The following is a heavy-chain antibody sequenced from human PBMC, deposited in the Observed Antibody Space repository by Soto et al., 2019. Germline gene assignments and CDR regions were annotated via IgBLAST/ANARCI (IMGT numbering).Heavy chain of an antibody. CDR3: ARVVRFFGGQAAY. CDR1: GYTFTEFD. Sequence: QVLLVQSGADVKKPGASVKVSCKTSGYTFTEFDINWVRQAPGQGLEWMGWINTNTGNTGYAQKFQGRVTITRDTSISTAYMELRRLRSEDTAGYYCARVVRFFGGQAAYWGPGTLVTVSS. V-gene: IGHV1-8*01. D-gene: IGHD3-3*01. CDR2: INTNTGNT. J-gene: IGHJ4*02.